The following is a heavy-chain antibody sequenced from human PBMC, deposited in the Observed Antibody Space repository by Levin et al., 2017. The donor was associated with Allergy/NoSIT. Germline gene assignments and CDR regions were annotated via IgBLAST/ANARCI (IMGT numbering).Heavy chain of an antibody. J-gene: IGHJ6*03. D-gene: IGHD3-9*01. CDR3: AKGFRSYDILTGYYSRRNYYYYYIDV. Sequence: PGGSLRLSCAASGFTFSSYAMSWVRQAPGKGLEWVSAISGSGGSTYYADSVKGRFTISRDNSKNTLYLQMNSLRAEDTAVYYCAKGFRSYDILTGYYSRRNYYYYYIDVWGKGTTVTVSS. CDR2: ISGSGGST. V-gene: IGHV3-23*01. CDR1: GFTFSSYA.